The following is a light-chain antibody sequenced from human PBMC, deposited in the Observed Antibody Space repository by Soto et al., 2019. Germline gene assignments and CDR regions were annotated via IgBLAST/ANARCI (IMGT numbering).Light chain of an antibody. V-gene: IGLV2-14*01. CDR3: SSYTSGSTLV. J-gene: IGLJ1*01. CDR2: EVS. Sequence: QSVLTQPASVSGSPGQSITISCSGTSSDVGSYDHVAWYQQFPGKTPKLTIYEVSNRPSGVSSRFSGSKSGNTASLTISGLQAEDEADYYCSSYTSGSTLVFGTGTKLTVL. CDR1: SSDVGSYDH.